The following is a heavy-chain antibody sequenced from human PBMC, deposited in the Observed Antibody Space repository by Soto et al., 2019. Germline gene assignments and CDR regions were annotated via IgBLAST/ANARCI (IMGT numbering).Heavy chain of an antibody. CDR3: ERTHGPYDFLDY. Sequence: GESLKISCKGSGYSFSNYWIAWVRQMPGKGLEWMGIIYPGGSDTRYSPSFQGQVTISADKSITTAYLQWSSLKASDTAMYYCERTHGPYDFLDYWGQGALVTVSS. V-gene: IGHV5-51*01. CDR2: IYPGGSDT. J-gene: IGHJ4*02. D-gene: IGHD3-3*01. CDR1: GYSFSNYW.